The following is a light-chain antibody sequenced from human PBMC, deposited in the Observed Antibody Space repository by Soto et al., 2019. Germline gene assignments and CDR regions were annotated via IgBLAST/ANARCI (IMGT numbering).Light chain of an antibody. V-gene: IGKV1-5*03. Sequence: DIQMTQSPSTLWASAGDRVTVACRASQSISNYLAWYQQKPGKAPKLLIYKASSLESGVPSRFSGSGSGTEFTLTISSLQPDDFATYYCQQYNSYSWTFGQGTKVEIK. CDR1: QSISNY. CDR2: KAS. CDR3: QQYNSYSWT. J-gene: IGKJ1*01.